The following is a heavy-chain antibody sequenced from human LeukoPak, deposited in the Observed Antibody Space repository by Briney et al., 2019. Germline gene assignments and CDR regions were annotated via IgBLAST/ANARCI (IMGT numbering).Heavy chain of an antibody. CDR3: ARERLSLRDY. V-gene: IGHV3-23*01. Sequence: GGSLRLSCAASGFTFSSYGMSWVRQAPGKGLEWVSGISGSAGSTYYADSVKGRFTISRDNSKNTLYLQMNSLRAEDTAVYYCARERLSLRDYWGQGTLVTVSS. CDR2: ISGSAGST. J-gene: IGHJ4*02. CDR1: GFTFSSYG. D-gene: IGHD2-15*01.